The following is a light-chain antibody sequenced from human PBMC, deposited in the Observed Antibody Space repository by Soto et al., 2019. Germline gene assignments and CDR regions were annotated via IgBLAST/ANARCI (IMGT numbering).Light chain of an antibody. CDR1: SSDVGGYDY. CDR3: ISYASINTYV. Sequence: QSALTQPASVSGSPGQSITISCTGTSSDVGGYDYVSWYQQHPGKAPKLMIYDVTNRPSGVSTRFSRSKSGNTASLTISGLQAEDEADYYCISYASINTYVFGTGTKLTVL. CDR2: DVT. J-gene: IGLJ1*01. V-gene: IGLV2-14*01.